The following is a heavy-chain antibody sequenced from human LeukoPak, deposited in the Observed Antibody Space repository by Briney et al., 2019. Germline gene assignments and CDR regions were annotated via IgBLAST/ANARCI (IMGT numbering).Heavy chain of an antibody. CDR1: GFTFSDYG. V-gene: IGHV3-30*03. CDR2: ISYDGSNK. J-gene: IGHJ3*02. Sequence: PGGSLRLSCAASGFTFSDYGMHWVRQAPGKGLEWVTVISYDGSNKYYGDSVKGRFTISRDNSKNTLYLQMNSLRVEDTAVYYCAGDYEGNLAFDIWGQGTMVTVSS. D-gene: IGHD4-23*01. CDR3: AGDYEGNLAFDI.